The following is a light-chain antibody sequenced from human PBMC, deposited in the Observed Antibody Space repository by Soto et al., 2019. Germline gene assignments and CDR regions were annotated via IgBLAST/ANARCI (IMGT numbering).Light chain of an antibody. CDR2: LERSGSY. V-gene: IGLV4-60*02. J-gene: IGLJ3*02. Sequence: QTVVTQSSSASASLGSSVKLTCTLSSGHSNYIIAWHQPQPGRAPRYLLKLERSGSYNKGSGVPDPFSGSSSGADRYLTISNLQFEDEADYYCETWDTNPWVFGGGTQLTVL. CDR3: ETWDTNPWV. CDR1: SGHSNYI.